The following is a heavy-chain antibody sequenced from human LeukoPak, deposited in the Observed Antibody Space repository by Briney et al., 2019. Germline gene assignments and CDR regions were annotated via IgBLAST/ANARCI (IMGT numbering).Heavy chain of an antibody. D-gene: IGHD3-22*01. CDR3: AKDLLGPYYDSSGYGSSVNWFDP. J-gene: IGHJ5*02. CDR1: GFTFSSYA. Sequence: GGSLRLSCAASGFTFSSYAMSWVRQAPGKGLEWVSAISGSGGSTYYADSVKGRFTISRDNSKNTLYLQMNSLRAEDTAVYYCAKDLLGPYYDSSGYGSSVNWFDPWGQGTLVTVSS. CDR2: ISGSGGST. V-gene: IGHV3-23*01.